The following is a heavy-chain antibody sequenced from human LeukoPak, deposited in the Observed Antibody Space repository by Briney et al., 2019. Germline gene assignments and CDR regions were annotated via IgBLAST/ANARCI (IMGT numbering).Heavy chain of an antibody. J-gene: IGHJ6*02. V-gene: IGHV3-23*01. Sequence: PGGSLRLSCAAPGFIFSNYAMTWVRQAPGKGLEWVSILGGLSESVYYSDSVKGRFTVSRDNSQDTLYLEINSLRGEDTATYYCARRWLGDPYGMAVWGQGTTVTVSS. CDR2: LGGLSESV. D-gene: IGHD3-10*01. CDR1: GFIFSNYA. CDR3: ARRWLGDPYGMAV.